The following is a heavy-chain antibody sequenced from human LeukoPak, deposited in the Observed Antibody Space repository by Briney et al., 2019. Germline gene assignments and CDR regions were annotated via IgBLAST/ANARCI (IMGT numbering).Heavy chain of an antibody. J-gene: IGHJ4*02. CDR2: ISSSGSTI. CDR1: GFTFSSYE. Sequence: GGSLRLSCAASGFTFSSYEMNWVRQAPGKGLEWVSYISSSGSTIYYADSVKGRFTISRDNSKNTLYLQMNSLRAEDTAVYYCAKAYSNLLDYWGQGTLVTVSS. V-gene: IGHV3-48*03. CDR3: AKAYSNLLDY. D-gene: IGHD6-13*01.